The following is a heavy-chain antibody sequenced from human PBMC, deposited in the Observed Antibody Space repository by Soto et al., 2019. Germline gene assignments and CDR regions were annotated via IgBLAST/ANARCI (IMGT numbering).Heavy chain of an antibody. D-gene: IGHD5-12*01. CDR1: GGSISSGGYY. J-gene: IGHJ4*02. CDR3: ARDRPDWDSGYDSGVFDY. V-gene: IGHV4-31*03. Sequence: SETLSLTCTVSGGSISSGGYYWSWIRQHPGKGLEWIGYIYYSGSTYYNPSLKSRVTISVDTSKNQFSLKLSSVTAADTAVYYCARDRPDWDSGYDSGVFDYWGQGTLVTVSS. CDR2: IYYSGST.